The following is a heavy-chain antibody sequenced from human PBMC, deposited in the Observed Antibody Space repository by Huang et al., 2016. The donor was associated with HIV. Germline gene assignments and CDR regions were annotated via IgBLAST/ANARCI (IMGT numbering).Heavy chain of an antibody. D-gene: IGHD3-22*01. J-gene: IGHJ4*02. V-gene: IGHV1-69*13. CDR3: ARARGYYDSSVSYYFDY. CDR1: GGTFSSYA. Sequence: QVQLVQSGAEVKKPGSSVKVSCKASGGTFSSYAISWVRQAPGQWLEWMGGIIPIFGTANYAQNFQGRVTITADESTSTAYMELSSLRSEDTAVYYCARARGYYDSSVSYYFDYWGQGTLVTVSS. CDR2: IIPIFGTA.